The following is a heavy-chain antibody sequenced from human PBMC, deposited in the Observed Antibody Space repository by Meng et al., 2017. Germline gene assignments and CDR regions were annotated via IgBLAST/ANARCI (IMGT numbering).Heavy chain of an antibody. CDR2: INHSGST. CDR3: ARVRRWAFDI. CDR1: GGSFSGYY. D-gene: IGHD3-10*01. Sequence: LQEWGAGLFQPSETLSLTCAVYGGSFSGYYWSWIRQPPGKGLEWIGEINHSGSTNYNPSLKSRVTISVDTSKNQFSLKLSSVTAADTAVYYCARVRRWAFDIWGQGTMVTVSS. J-gene: IGHJ3*02. V-gene: IGHV4-34*01.